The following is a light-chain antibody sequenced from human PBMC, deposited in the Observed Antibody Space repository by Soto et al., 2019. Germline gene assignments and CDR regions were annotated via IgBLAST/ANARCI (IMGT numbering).Light chain of an antibody. V-gene: IGKV1-5*03. CDR2: KAS. Sequence: DIPMTQFTSTLSAYVGDRVTITCRARQSISSWVAWYQQKPGKAPKLLIYKASSLESGVPSRFSGTESGTECTLTISSLQPDDVASYYCQQYNSYPLTGGGGTKVGIK. J-gene: IGKJ4*01. CDR3: QQYNSYPLT. CDR1: QSISSW.